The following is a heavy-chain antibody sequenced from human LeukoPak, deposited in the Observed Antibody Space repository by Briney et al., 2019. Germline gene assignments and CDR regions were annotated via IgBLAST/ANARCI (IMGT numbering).Heavy chain of an antibody. D-gene: IGHD2-2*01. CDR1: EFTFSSYW. Sequence: PGGSLRLSCAASEFTFSSYWMSWVRQAPGKGLEWVANIKQDGSEKYYVDSVKGRFTISRDNAKNSLYLQMNSLRAEDTAVYYCARVVVPAAYDYWGQGTLVTVSS. J-gene: IGHJ4*02. V-gene: IGHV3-7*01. CDR2: IKQDGSEK. CDR3: ARVVVPAAYDY.